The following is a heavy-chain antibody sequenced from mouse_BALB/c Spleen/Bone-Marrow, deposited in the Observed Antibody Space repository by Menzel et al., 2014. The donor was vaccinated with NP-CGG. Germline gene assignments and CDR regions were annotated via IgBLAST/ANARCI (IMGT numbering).Heavy chain of an antibody. CDR1: GYTFTSYY. V-gene: IGHV1S81*02. CDR3: TREGDSPFAY. Sequence: QVQLKDSGAELVKPGASVKLSCKASGYTFTSYYMYWVKQRPGQGLERIGEINPSNGGTNFNEKFKSKATLTVDKSSSTAYMQLSSLTSEDSAVYYCTREGDSPFAYWGQGTLVTVSA. CDR2: INPSNGGT. D-gene: IGHD2-13*01. J-gene: IGHJ3*01.